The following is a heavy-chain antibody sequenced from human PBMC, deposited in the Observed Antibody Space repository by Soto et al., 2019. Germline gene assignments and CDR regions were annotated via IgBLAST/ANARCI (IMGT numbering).Heavy chain of an antibody. CDR2: ISGTTNTI. CDR3: ARAKYSENYKFYYYGLDV. V-gene: IGHV3-48*02. J-gene: IGHJ6*02. CDR1: GFTFSTYS. D-gene: IGHD1-26*01. Sequence: QPGGSLRLSCAASGFTFSTYSMNWVRQAPGKGLEWVSYISGTTNTIYYADSVKGRFTISRDNARNSLYLQMNSLRDEDTAVYYCARAKYSENYKFYYYGLDVWGQGTTVTVSS.